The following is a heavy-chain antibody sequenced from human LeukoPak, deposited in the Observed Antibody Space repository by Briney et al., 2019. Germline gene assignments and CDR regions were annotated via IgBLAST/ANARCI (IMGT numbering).Heavy chain of an antibody. J-gene: IGHJ4*02. CDR1: GFPFSSYG. Sequence: GMSLTLSCAASGFPFSSYGMHWVRQAPDKGLEGVAVIWFDGSNKYYADSVKGRFTISRDNSKNTLYLQMNSLRAEDTAVYYCARDRDWGCSYCSYWGQGTLVTVSS. V-gene: IGHV3-33*01. CDR3: ARDRDWGCSYCSY. CDR2: IWFDGSNK. D-gene: IGHD7-27*01.